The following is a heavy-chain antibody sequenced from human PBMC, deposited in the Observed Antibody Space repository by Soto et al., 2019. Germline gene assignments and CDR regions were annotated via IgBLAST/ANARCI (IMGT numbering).Heavy chain of an antibody. J-gene: IGHJ4*02. Sequence: ASVKVSCKASGYTFTSYGISWVRQAPGQGLEWMGWISAYNGNTNYSQKLQGRVTMTTDTSTSTAYMELSSLRSDDTAVYYCARGYYYDSSGYHPRYDYRGQGTLVTVSS. D-gene: IGHD3-22*01. V-gene: IGHV1-18*01. CDR2: ISAYNGNT. CDR1: GYTFTSYG. CDR3: ARGYYYDSSGYHPRYDY.